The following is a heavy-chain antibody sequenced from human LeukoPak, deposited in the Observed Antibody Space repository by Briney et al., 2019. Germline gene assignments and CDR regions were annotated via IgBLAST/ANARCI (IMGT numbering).Heavy chain of an antibody. D-gene: IGHD5-24*01. CDR1: GFIFSDFY. CDR3: AGGRDYYF. V-gene: IGHV3-11*05. Sequence: GGSLTLSCAVSGFIFSDFYMSWIRQAPGKGLEWVSLICGSSSYTNYADSVKGRLTISRDTAKNPLYLQMNSLRADGTAVYYCAGGRDYYFWGQGTLVTVSS. CDR2: ICGSSSYT. J-gene: IGHJ4*02.